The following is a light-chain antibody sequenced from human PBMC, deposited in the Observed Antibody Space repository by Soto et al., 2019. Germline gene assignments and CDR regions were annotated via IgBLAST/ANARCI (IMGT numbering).Light chain of an antibody. CDR2: EVS. J-gene: IGLJ1*01. CDR3: SSYAGSNNYV. CDR1: SSVIGGYNY. V-gene: IGLV2-8*01. Sequence: QSVLTQPPSPSGSPGQSVTISCPGASSVIGGYNYVSWYQQHPGKAPKLMIYEVSKRPSGVPDRFSGSKSGNTASLTVSGLQAEDEADYYCSSYAGSNNYVFGSGTKVTVL.